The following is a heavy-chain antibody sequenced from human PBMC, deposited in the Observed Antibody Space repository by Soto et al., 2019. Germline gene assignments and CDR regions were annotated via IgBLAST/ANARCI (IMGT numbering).Heavy chain of an antibody. CDR2: ISGSGGST. Sequence: PGGSLRLSCAASGFTFSSYAMSWVRQAPGEGLEWVSAISGSGGSTYYADSVKGRFTISRDNSKNTLYVQMNSLRAEDTAVYYCAKRGGTNTWNSLAYYYYGMDVWGQGTTVTVSS. J-gene: IGHJ6*02. CDR3: AKRGGTNTWNSLAYYYYGMDV. D-gene: IGHD1-7*01. CDR1: GFTFSSYA. V-gene: IGHV3-23*01.